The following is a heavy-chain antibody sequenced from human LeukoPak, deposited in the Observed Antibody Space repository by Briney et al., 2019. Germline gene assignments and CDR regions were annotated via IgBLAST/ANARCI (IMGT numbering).Heavy chain of an antibody. CDR1: GFRGITFSDAW. CDR3: ARVEFDSSGYYGVHNGMDV. J-gene: IGHJ6*02. D-gene: IGHD3-22*01. Sequence: TGGSLRLSCAASGFRGITFSDAWMNWVRQAPGKGLEWVSYISSSSGTIYYADSVKGRFTISRDNAKKSLYLQMNSLRDEDTAVYYCARVEFDSSGYYGVHNGMDVWGQGTTVTVSS. CDR2: ISSSSGTI. V-gene: IGHV3-48*02.